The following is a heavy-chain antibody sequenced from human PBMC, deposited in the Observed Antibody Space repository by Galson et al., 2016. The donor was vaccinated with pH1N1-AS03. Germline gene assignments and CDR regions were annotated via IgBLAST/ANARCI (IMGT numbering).Heavy chain of an antibody. J-gene: IGHJ4*02. V-gene: IGHV3-74*01. Sequence: SLRLSCAASGFIFSSSWMHWVRQAPGKGLEWVSRISRDGNTINYADSVKGRFTISTDSGYNTLYLQMNSLSAEDTAVYYCTQEGAQVDYWGQGTLVTVSS. D-gene: IGHD3-16*01. CDR1: GFIFSSSW. CDR2: ISRDGNTI. CDR3: TQEGAQVDY.